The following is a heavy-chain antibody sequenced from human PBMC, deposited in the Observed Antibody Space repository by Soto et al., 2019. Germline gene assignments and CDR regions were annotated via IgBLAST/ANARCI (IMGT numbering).Heavy chain of an antibody. CDR2: MNPNSGKI. CDR3: ARSSVTTYGSNDY. Sequence: QVQLVQSGAEVKKPGASVKVSCKASGYTFSSNDINWVRQATGQGLEWMGWMNPNSGKIGYAQKFQGRVTMTRDTSISTSYMELSSLRSEDRAVYYCARSSVTTYGSNDYWGQGTLVTVSS. CDR1: GYTFSSND. V-gene: IGHV1-8*01. D-gene: IGHD4-17*01. J-gene: IGHJ4*02.